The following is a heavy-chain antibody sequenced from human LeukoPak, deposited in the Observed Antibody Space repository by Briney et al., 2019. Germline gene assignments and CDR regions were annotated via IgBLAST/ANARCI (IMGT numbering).Heavy chain of an antibody. V-gene: IGHV1-2*02. D-gene: IGHD3-10*01. CDR2: IDPNSGGT. CDR3: ARGRGTTMVRGVITNYFDL. CDR1: GYTFTAHY. J-gene: IGHJ2*01. Sequence: ASVKVSCRASGYTFTAHYIHWVRQAPGQGLEWMGWIDPNSGGTNYAQKFLGSVTMTGDTSINTAFMELSRLRSDDTDIYYCARGRGTTMVRGVITNYFDLWGRGSLVTVSS.